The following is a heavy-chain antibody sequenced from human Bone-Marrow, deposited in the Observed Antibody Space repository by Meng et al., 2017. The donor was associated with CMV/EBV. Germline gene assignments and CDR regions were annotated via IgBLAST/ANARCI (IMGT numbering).Heavy chain of an antibody. Sequence: GESLKISCAASGFTFSSYGMHWVRQAPGKGLEWVAFIRYDGNNKYYADSVKGRFTISRDNSKNTLYLQMNSLRAEDTAVYCCAKDPLCSTRCPYGGSRYYYGMDVWGQGTTVTVSS. V-gene: IGHV3-30*02. CDR3: AKDPLCSTRCPYGGSRYYYGMDV. CDR1: GFTFSSYG. CDR2: IRYDGNNK. J-gene: IGHJ6*02. D-gene: IGHD2-2*01.